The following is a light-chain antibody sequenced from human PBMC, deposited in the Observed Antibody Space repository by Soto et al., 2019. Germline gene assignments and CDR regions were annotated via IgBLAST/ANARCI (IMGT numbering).Light chain of an antibody. CDR3: QQYNSYPWT. Sequence: DIQMTQSPSTLSASVGDRVTITCRASQTISPWLAWYQQKPGKAPNLLIYKASNLERGVPSRFSGSGSGTEFTLTISSLQPDDFATYHCQQYNSYPWTFGQGTKVEIK. CDR2: KAS. J-gene: IGKJ1*01. V-gene: IGKV1-5*03. CDR1: QTISPW.